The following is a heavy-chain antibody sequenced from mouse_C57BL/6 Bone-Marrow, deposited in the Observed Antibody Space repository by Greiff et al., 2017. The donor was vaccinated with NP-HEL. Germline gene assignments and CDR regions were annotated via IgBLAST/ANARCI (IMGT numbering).Heavy chain of an antibody. Sequence: EVQLQESGPGLAKPSQTLSLTCSVTGYSITSDYWNWIRKFPGNKLEYMGYISYSGSTYYYPSLKSRISITRDTSKHQYSLQLISVTTEDTATDYCARYRHALYYFGYWGQGTTLTVST. CDR3: ARYRHALYYFGY. V-gene: IGHV3-8*01. CDR1: GYSITSDY. CDR2: ISYSGST. J-gene: IGHJ2*01.